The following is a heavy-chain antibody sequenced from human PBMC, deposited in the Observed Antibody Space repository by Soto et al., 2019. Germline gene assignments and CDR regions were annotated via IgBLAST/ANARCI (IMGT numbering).Heavy chain of an antibody. J-gene: IGHJ6*02. CDR1: GFTFSSYG. Sequence: QVQLVESGGGVVQPGRSLRLSCAASGFTFSSYGMHWVRQAPGKGLEWVAVISYDGSNKYYADSVKGRFTISRDNSKNTLYLQMNSLRAEDTAVYYCAKDQHSSPFRHYYYYGMDVWGQGTTVTVSS. D-gene: IGHD6-13*01. CDR2: ISYDGSNK. CDR3: AKDQHSSPFRHYYYYGMDV. V-gene: IGHV3-30*18.